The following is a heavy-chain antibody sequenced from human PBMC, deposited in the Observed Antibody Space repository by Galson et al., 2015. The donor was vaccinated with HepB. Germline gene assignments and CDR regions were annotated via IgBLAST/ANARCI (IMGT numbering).Heavy chain of an antibody. CDR2: INPNSGGT. V-gene: IGHV1-2*04. Sequence: SVKVSCKASGYTFTGYYMHWVRQAPGQGLEWMGWINPNSGGTNYAQKFQGWVTMTRDTSISTAYMDLSRLRSDDTAVYYCARWNYVSFVGSPTWGYGMDVWGQGTTVTVSS. D-gene: IGHD1-7*01. CDR1: GYTFTGYY. CDR3: ARWNYVSFVGSPTWGYGMDV. J-gene: IGHJ6*02.